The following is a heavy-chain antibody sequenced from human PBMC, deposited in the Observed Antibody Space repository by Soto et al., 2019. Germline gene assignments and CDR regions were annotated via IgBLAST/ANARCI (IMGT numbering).Heavy chain of an antibody. Sequence: QVQLVQSGAEVKKPGSSVKVSCKASGGTFSSYAISWVRQAPGQGLEWMGGIIPIFGTANYAQKFQGRVTITADEATSTAYMELSSLRSEDTAVYYCASPCSGGSCYHYYFDYWGQGTLVTVSS. CDR1: GGTFSSYA. CDR2: IIPIFGTA. CDR3: ASPCSGGSCYHYYFDY. D-gene: IGHD2-15*01. V-gene: IGHV1-69*12. J-gene: IGHJ4*02.